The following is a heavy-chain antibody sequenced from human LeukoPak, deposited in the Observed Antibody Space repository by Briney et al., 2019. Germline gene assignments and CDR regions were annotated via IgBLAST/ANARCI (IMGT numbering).Heavy chain of an antibody. Sequence: GASVKVSCKASGYSFTSYAIHWVRQAPGQRFEWMGWINPGNGNTKYSQNFQGRVAITRDTSANTAYMELTSLTFEDTAVYYCARGRTSCQRNFDYWGQGTLVTVSS. CDR3: ARGRTSCQRNFDY. J-gene: IGHJ4*02. V-gene: IGHV1-3*01. D-gene: IGHD2-2*01. CDR1: GYSFTSYA. CDR2: INPGNGNT.